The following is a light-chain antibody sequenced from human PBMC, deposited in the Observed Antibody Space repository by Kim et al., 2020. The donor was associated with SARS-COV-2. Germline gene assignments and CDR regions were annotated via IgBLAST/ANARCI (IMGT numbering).Light chain of an antibody. CDR2: GAS. Sequence: VSPGERATLSCRTSQSISSNLAYYQQKPGQAPRLLIYGASTRATDIPARFSGSGSGTEFTLTIGSLQSEDFAVYYCQQYNNWPPTFGQGTKVDIK. J-gene: IGKJ1*01. CDR3: QQYNNWPPT. V-gene: IGKV3-15*01. CDR1: QSISSN.